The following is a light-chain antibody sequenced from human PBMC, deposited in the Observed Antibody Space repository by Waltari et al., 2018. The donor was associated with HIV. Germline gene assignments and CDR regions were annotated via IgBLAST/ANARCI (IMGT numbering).Light chain of an antibody. CDR3: GTWDSSLSAVL. CDR2: DNN. V-gene: IGLV1-51*01. Sequence: QSVLTQPPSVSAAPGQKVTISCSGSNSNIGNNYVSWYQQLPGTAPKLLIYDNNKRPSGIPDRFSGSKSGTSATLGITGLQTGDEADCYCGTWDSSLSAVLFGGGTQLTVL. CDR1: NSNIGNNY. J-gene: IGLJ2*01.